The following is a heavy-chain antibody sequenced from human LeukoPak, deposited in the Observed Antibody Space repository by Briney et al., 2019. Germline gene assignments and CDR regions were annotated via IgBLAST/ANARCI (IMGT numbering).Heavy chain of an antibody. D-gene: IGHD6-6*01. V-gene: IGHV5-10-1*01. CDR1: GYSFTSYW. CDR2: IDPSDSYT. Sequence: GESLKISCKGSGYSFTSYWITWVRQMPDKGLEWMGRIDPSDSYTNYSPSFQGHVTISADKSITTAYLQWSSLKASDTAMYYCASPYRSSSFYGMDVWGQGTTVTVSS. CDR3: ASPYRSSSFYGMDV. J-gene: IGHJ6*02.